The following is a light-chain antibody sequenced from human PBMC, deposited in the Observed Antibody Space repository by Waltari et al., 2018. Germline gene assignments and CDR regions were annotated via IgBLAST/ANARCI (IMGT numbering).Light chain of an antibody. V-gene: IGKV1-5*03. CDR2: KAS. J-gene: IGKJ1*01. CDR3: QQYYSYPWT. Sequence: DIQLTQSPSTLSASVGDRVTITCRASQSISSWLDWYQQKPGNAPKILIYKASSLESGVPSRFSGSGSGTEFTLTISNLQPDDLATYYCQQYYSYPWTFGQGTKVEIK. CDR1: QSISSW.